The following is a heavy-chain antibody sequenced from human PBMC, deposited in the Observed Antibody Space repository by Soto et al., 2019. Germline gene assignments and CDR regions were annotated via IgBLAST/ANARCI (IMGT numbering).Heavy chain of an antibody. J-gene: IGHJ4*02. D-gene: IGHD3-22*01. Sequence: EVQLVESGGGLVQPGRSLRLSCAASGFTFDDYAMHWVRQAPGKGLEWVPGISWNSGSIGYADSVKGRFTISSDNAKNFLYLQMNSLRAEDTALYYCAKDRYDSSGYYPTWGDYFDYWGQGTLVTVSS. CDR2: ISWNSGSI. CDR3: AKDRYDSSGYYPTWGDYFDY. CDR1: GFTFDDYA. V-gene: IGHV3-9*01.